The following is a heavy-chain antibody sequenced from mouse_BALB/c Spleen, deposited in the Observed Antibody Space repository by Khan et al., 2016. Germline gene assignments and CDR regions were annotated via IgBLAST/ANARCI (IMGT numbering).Heavy chain of an antibody. J-gene: IGHJ2*01. V-gene: IGHV5-6-5*01. CDR2: ISTGGGN. D-gene: IGHD2-3*01. CDR3: SRVGDDYYPYVDY. CDR1: GFSFSSYA. Sequence: EVELVESGGDLVKPGGSLKLSCTASGFSFSSYAMSWVRQTPEKRLEWVASISTGGGNYYPASVKGRFTISRDHARNILYLQMNSLRSEDTAKYYCSRVGDDYYPYVDYWGQGTTLTVSS.